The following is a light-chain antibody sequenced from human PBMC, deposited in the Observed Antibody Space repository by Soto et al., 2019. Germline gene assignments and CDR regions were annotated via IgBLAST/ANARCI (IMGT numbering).Light chain of an antibody. CDR2: GAS. J-gene: IGKJ5*01. Sequence: TQSPSSLSPSVGDRVTITCRASRSISDWLAWYQQKPGQAPRLLIYGASSRATGIPDRFSGNGSGTDFSLSISRLEPEDFAVYYCQQYGRSPPITFGQGTRLEIK. CDR1: RSISDW. CDR3: QQYGRSPPIT. V-gene: IGKV3-20*01.